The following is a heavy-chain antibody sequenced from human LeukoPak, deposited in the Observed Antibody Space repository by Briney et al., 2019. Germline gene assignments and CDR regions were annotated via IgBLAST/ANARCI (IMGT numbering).Heavy chain of an antibody. CDR1: GLIIISYE. Sequence: GGSLRLSSAASGLIIISYEMNWVGRAAGKGGEWVAYIISSDSSIYYADSVEGRFTISRDNSKKTLYLQMNSVRAEDTSVYYCSRGRRNFDYWGQGTLVTVSS. J-gene: IGHJ4*02. V-gene: IGHV3-48*03. CDR3: SRGRRNFDY. CDR2: IISSDSSI.